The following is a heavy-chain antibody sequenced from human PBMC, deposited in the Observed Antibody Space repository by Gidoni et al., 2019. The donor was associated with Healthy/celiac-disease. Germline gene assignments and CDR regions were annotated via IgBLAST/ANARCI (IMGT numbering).Heavy chain of an antibody. CDR3: AREGGPIVVVVAATPTFSHWFDP. V-gene: IGHV1-46*01. D-gene: IGHD2-15*01. CDR1: GYTFTSYY. J-gene: IGHJ5*02. CDR2: INPSGGST. Sequence: QVHLVQSGAEVKKPGASVKVSCKASGYTFTSYYMHWLRQAPGQGLEWMGIINPSGGSTSYAQKFQGRVTMTRDTSTSTVYMELSSLRSEDTAVYYCAREGGPIVVVVAATPTFSHWFDPWGQGTLVTVSS.